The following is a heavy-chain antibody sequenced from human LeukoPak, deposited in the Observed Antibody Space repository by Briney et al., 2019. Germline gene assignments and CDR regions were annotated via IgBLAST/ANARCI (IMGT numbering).Heavy chain of an antibody. D-gene: IGHD2-2*01. CDR3: ARDGCSSTSCYTRGDV. V-gene: IGHV3-7*01. J-gene: IGHJ6*04. Sequence: PGGSLRLSCAASGLPFSFYWMSWVRQAPGKGLEWVANIKQDGSGKYYIDSVKGRFTISRDNAENSLYLQMNSLRAEDTAVYYCARDGCSSTSCYTRGDVWGKGTTVTVSS. CDR1: GLPFSFYW. CDR2: IKQDGSGK.